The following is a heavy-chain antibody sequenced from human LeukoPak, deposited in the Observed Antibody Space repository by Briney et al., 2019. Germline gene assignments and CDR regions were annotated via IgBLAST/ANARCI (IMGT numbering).Heavy chain of an antibody. D-gene: IGHD3-10*02. CDR2: ISSSGSTI. J-gene: IGHJ6*04. CDR1: GFPFSIHG. V-gene: IGHV3-48*04. Sequence: GGSLRLSCAGSGFPFSIHGMNWVRQAPGKGLEWVSYISSSGSTIYYADSVKGRFTISRDNAKNSLYLQMNSRRAEETAVYYCAELGITMIGGVWGKGTTVTISS. CDR3: AELGITMIGGV.